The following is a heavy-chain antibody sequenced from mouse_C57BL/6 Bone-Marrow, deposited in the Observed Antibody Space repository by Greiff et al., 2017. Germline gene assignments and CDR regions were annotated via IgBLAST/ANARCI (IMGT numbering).Heavy chain of an antibody. CDR1: GFTFSSYG. CDR3: ARTTTVVDYAMDY. CDR2: ISSGGSYT. Sequence: EVQRVESGGDLVKPGGSLQLSCAASGFTFSSYGMSWVRQTPDKRLEWVATISSGGSYTYYPDSVKGRFTISRDNAKNTLYLQMSSLKSEDTAMYYCARTTTVVDYAMDYWGQGTSVTVSS. D-gene: IGHD1-1*01. J-gene: IGHJ4*01. V-gene: IGHV5-6*01.